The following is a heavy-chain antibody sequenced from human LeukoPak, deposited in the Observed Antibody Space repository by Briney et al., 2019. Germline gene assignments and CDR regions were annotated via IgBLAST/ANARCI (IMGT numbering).Heavy chain of an antibody. CDR1: GYTFSDYY. V-gene: IGHV1-2*02. CDR2: LNPKSGGT. J-gene: IGHJ6*02. D-gene: IGHD2-15*01. Sequence: ASVKVSCKASGYTFSDYYVHWVRRAPGQGLEWMGWLNPKSGGTSSAQKFQGRVTMTRNTSISTAYMELSSLRSEDTAVYYCARTYCSGGSCYGCYYGMDVRGQGTTVTVSS. CDR3: ARTYCSGGSCYGCYYGMDV.